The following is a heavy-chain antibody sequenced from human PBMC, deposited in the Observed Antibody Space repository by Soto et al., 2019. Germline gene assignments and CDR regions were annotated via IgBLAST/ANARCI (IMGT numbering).Heavy chain of an antibody. CDR2: IKQDGSEK. V-gene: IGHV3-7*01. CDR1: GFTFSSYW. Sequence: PGGSLRLSCAASGFTFSSYWMSWVRQAPGKGLGWVANIKQDGSEKYYVDSVKGRFTISRDNAKNSLYLQMNSLRAEDTAVYYCARAHYDYVWGSARPYWYFDLWGRGTLVTVSS. CDR3: ARAHYDYVWGSARPYWYFDL. J-gene: IGHJ2*01. D-gene: IGHD3-16*01.